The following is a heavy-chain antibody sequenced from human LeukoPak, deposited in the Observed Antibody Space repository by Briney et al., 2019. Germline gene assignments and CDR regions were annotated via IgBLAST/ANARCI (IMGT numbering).Heavy chain of an antibody. CDR1: GYTFTSYG. V-gene: IGHV1-18*01. D-gene: IGHD6-13*01. Sequence: ASVKVSCKASGYTFTSYGISWVRQAPGQGLEWMGWISAYNGNTNYAQKLQGRVTMTTDTSTNTAYMELRSLRSDDTAVYYCAREGEGESSGWYKGVFDYWGQGTLVTVSS. J-gene: IGHJ4*02. CDR3: AREGEGESSGWYKGVFDY. CDR2: ISAYNGNT.